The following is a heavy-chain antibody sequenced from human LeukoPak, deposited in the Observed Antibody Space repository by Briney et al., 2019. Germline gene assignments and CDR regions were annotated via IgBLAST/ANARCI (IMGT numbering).Heavy chain of an antibody. J-gene: IGHJ4*02. CDR1: GFTFSSYA. CDR2: ISGSGGST. CDR3: ARGVYYYDSSGYYYFDY. D-gene: IGHD3-22*01. Sequence: GGSLRLSCAASGFTFSSYAMSWVRQAPGKGLEWVSAISGSGGSTYYADSVKGRFTISRDNSKNTLYLQMNSLRAEDTAVYYCARGVYYYDSSGYYYFDYWGQGTLVTVSS. V-gene: IGHV3-23*01.